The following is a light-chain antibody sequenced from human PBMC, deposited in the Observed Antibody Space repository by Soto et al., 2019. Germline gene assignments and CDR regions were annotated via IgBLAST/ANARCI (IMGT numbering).Light chain of an antibody. CDR2: DAS. V-gene: IGKV3-11*01. J-gene: IGKJ1*01. CDR1: QSVSSY. Sequence: DILLTQSQATLSLSPGERATLSCRASQSVSSYFAWYQQKPGQAPRLLIYDASNRATGIPARFSGSGSGTDFTLTISSLEPEDFAIYYCQQGSNWPPTFGQGTKVDIK. CDR3: QQGSNWPPT.